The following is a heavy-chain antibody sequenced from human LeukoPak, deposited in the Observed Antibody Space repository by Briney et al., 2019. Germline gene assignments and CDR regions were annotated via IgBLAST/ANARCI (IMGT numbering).Heavy chain of an antibody. V-gene: IGHV1-69*13. CDR2: IIPIFGTA. CDR1: GYTFTSYG. Sequence: ASVKVSCKASGYTFTSYGISWVRQAPGQGLEWMGGIIPIFGTANYAQKFQGRVTITADESTSTAYMELGSLRSEDTAVYYCARGGDGYNFNFDYWGQGTLVTVSS. CDR3: ARGGDGYNFNFDY. J-gene: IGHJ4*02. D-gene: IGHD5-24*01.